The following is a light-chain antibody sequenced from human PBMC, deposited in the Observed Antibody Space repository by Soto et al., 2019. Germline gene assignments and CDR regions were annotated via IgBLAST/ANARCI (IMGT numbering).Light chain of an antibody. CDR2: GAS. J-gene: IGKJ4*01. CDR1: QSVSSN. CDR3: QQVNNYPLT. Sequence: EIGMAQSAATLSVHPGERATLSCRASQSVSSNLAWYQQKPGQAPRLLIYGASTRATGIPDRFSGSGSGTDFTLTISRLEPEDFATYYCQQVNNYPLTFGGGTKVDIK. V-gene: IGKV3D-15*01.